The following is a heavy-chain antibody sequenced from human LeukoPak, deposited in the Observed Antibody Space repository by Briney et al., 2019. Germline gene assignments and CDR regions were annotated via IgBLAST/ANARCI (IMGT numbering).Heavy chain of an antibody. CDR2: ISYDGSNK. V-gene: IGHV3-30-3*01. J-gene: IGHJ4*02. CDR3: AGRRECDY. D-gene: IGHD2/OR15-2a*01. CDR1: GFTFSSYA. Sequence: GGSLRLSCAASGFTFSSYAMHWVRQAPGKGLEWVAVISYDGSNKYYADSVKGRFTISRDNSKNTLYLQMNSLRVEDTAVYYCAGRRECDYWGQGTLVTVSS.